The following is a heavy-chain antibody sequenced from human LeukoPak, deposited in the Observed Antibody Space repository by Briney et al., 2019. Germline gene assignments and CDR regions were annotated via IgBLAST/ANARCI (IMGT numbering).Heavy chain of an antibody. J-gene: IGHJ4*02. CDR1: GFTVSSKY. V-gene: IGHV3-53*01. CDR2: IYSGGST. Sequence: PAGSLRLSCAASGFTVSSKYMSWVRQAPGKGLEWVSVIYSGGSTYYADSVKGRFTISRDNSKNTLYLQMNSLRAEDTAVYYCARGCSSTSCYGFDYWGQGTLVTVSS. CDR3: ARGCSSTSCYGFDY. D-gene: IGHD2-2*01.